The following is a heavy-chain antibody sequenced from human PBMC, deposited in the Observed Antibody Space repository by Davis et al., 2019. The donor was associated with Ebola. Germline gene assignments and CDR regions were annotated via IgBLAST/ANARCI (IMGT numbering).Heavy chain of an antibody. CDR2: INPITGGT. CDR1: GYRFTSYY. CDR3: AREGGRYYDSSGYVFDI. D-gene: IGHD3-22*01. J-gene: IGHJ3*02. V-gene: IGHV1-46*01. Sequence: ASVKVSCKASGYRFTSYYMHWVRQAPGQGLEWMGIINPITGGTSYAQNFQDRVNMTRDTSTSTVYMELSSLRSEDTAVYYCAREGGRYYDSSGYVFDIWGQGTMVKVSS.